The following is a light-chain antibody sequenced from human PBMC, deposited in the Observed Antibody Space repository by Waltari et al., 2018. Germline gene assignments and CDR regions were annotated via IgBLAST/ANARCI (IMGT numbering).Light chain of an antibody. Sequence: TCRAGQTIYNSLNWYQHKPGKAPKLLISDTSTLQSGVPSRFSGRGSGTEFTLTISRLQPEDFGTYYCQQSYTLPYTFGQGTKLDI. CDR3: QQSYTLPYT. CDR2: DTS. J-gene: IGKJ2*01. CDR1: QTIYNS. V-gene: IGKV1-39*01.